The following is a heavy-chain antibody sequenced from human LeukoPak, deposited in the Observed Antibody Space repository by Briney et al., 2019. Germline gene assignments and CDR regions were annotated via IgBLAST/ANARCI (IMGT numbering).Heavy chain of an antibody. J-gene: IGHJ5*02. CDR3: ARDVRHKYCSSASCYRGWFDP. D-gene: IGHD2-2*01. V-gene: IGHV1-69*13. CDR2: IIPMFGTA. Sequence: GASVKVSCKASGGTFSSYAISWVRQAPGQGLEWMGGIIPMFGTAIYAQKFQGRVTITADESTNTAYVELSSLRSEDTAVYYCARDVRHKYCSSASCYRGWFDPWGQGTLVTVSS. CDR1: GGTFSSYA.